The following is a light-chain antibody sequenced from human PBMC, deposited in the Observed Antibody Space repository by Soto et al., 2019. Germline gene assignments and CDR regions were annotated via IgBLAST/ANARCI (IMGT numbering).Light chain of an antibody. CDR1: SGFVGSFSL. V-gene: IGLV2-14*02. CDR3: KSYAGSNTYA. CDR2: EGH. Sequence: QSVLAQPASVSGSPGQSITISCTGTSGFVGSFSLVSWYQQRPGKAPKVMISEGHRRPSGVPDRFSGSKSGNTASLTVSGLQAADEADYFCKSYAGSNTYAFGSGTKVTVL. J-gene: IGLJ1*01.